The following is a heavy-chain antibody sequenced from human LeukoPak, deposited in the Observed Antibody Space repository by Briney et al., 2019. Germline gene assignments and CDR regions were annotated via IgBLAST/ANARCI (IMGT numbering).Heavy chain of an antibody. V-gene: IGHV1-18*01. Sequence: ASVKVSCKASGYIFTSYGISWVRQAPGQGLEWMGWIRAYNGNTNYAQKLQGRVTMTTDTSTSTAYMELRSLRSDDTAVYYCARVTAAADNYYYYYMDGWGKGTTVTVPS. CDR1: GYIFTSYG. J-gene: IGHJ6*03. D-gene: IGHD6-13*01. CDR2: IRAYNGNT. CDR3: ARVTAAADNYYYYYMDG.